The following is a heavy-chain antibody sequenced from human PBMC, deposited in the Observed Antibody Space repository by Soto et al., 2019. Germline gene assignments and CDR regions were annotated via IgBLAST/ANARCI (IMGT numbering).Heavy chain of an antibody. CDR3: ARDRPYSGSDHSYGMDV. J-gene: IGHJ6*02. Sequence: VKISFTASGYTFTSSGISLVRQAPGQGLEWMGWIGAYSGNKNFAQILQGRVTMNTDTSTSTDYMELRSLRSDDTPVYYCARDRPYSGSDHSYGMDVWGQGTRVTVSS. CDR1: GYTFTSSG. V-gene: IGHV1-18*04. CDR2: IGAYSGNK. D-gene: IGHD1-26*01.